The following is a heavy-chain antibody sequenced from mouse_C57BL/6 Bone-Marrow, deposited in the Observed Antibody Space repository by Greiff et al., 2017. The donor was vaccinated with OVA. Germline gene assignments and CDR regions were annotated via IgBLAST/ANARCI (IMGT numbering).Heavy chain of an antibody. CDR3: ARGYYAMDY. CDR2: IYPGGGYT. CDR1: GYTFTNYW. V-gene: IGHV1-63*01. Sequence: QVQLKQSGAELVRPGTSVKMSCKASGYTFTNYWIGWAKQRPGHGLEWIGDIYPGGGYTNYNEKFKGKATLTADKSSSTAYMQVSSLTSEDSAIYYCARGYYAMDYWGQGTSVTVSS. J-gene: IGHJ4*01.